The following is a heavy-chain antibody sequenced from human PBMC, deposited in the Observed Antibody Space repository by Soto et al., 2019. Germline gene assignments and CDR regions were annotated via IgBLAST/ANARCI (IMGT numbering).Heavy chain of an antibody. V-gene: IGHV3-30-3*01. CDR1: GFTFSSYA. CDR3: ARDLRLTYYDFPDPPAFDY. CDR2: ISYDGSNK. D-gene: IGHD3-3*01. J-gene: IGHJ4*02. Sequence: PGGSLRLSCAASGFTFSSYAMHWVRQAPGKGLEWVAVISYDGSNKYYADSVKGRFTISRDNSKNTLYLQMNSLRAEDTAVYYCARDLRLTYYDFPDPPAFDYWGQGTLVTVSS.